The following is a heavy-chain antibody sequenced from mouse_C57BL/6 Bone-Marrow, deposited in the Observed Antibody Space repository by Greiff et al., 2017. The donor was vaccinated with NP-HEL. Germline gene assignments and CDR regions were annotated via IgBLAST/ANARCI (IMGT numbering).Heavy chain of an antibody. D-gene: IGHD1-1*01. CDR3: ARATYYYYGSSSDYFDY. J-gene: IGHJ2*01. CDR1: GYSFTGYF. V-gene: IGHV1-37*01. Sequence: EVQLQQSGPELVKPGASVKISCKASGYSFTGYFMNWVKQSHGKSLEWIGRINPYNGDTFYNQKFKGKATLTVDNSSSTAHMELLSLTSEDFAVYYCARATYYYYGSSSDYFDYWGQGTTLTVSS. CDR2: INPYNGDT.